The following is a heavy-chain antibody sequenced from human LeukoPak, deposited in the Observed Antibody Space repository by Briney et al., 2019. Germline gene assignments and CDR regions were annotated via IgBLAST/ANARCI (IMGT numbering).Heavy chain of an antibody. CDR3: ARGRSIAVAGRNIAPLDNDY. V-gene: IGHV1-2*02. D-gene: IGHD6-19*01. CDR2: INPNSSGT. CDR1: GYTFTGYY. Sequence: ASMKVSCRTSGYTFTGYYMHWVRQAPGQGLEWMGWINPNSSGTNYAQKVQGRVTMTRDTSISTAYMELSRLRSDDTAVYYCARGRSIAVAGRNIAPLDNDYWGQGTLVTVSS. J-gene: IGHJ4*02.